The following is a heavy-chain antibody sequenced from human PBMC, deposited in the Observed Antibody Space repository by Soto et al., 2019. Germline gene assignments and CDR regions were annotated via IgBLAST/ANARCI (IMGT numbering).Heavy chain of an antibody. Sequence: EVQLLESGGGLVQPGGSLRLSCAASGFTFSSYAMSWVRQAPGKGLEWVSGISGSGGSTYYADSVKGRFTISRDNSKNTLYLQTNSLRAEDTAVYYCAKERGYNYGYDAMDVWCQGTTVTVSS. J-gene: IGHJ6*02. D-gene: IGHD5-18*01. CDR3: AKERGYNYGYDAMDV. V-gene: IGHV3-23*01. CDR2: ISGSGGST. CDR1: GFTFSSYA.